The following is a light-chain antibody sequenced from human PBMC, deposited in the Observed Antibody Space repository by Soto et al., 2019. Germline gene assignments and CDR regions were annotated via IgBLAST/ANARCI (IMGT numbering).Light chain of an antibody. J-gene: IGKJ1*01. Sequence: DIQMTQSPSTLSASVGDRVTITFRASQSISSWLAWYQQKPGKAPKLLIYKASSLESGVPSRFSGSGSGTEFILTISSLQPDDFATYYCQQYNSYWTFGQGTKVDIK. CDR1: QSISSW. CDR3: QQYNSYWT. V-gene: IGKV1-5*03. CDR2: KAS.